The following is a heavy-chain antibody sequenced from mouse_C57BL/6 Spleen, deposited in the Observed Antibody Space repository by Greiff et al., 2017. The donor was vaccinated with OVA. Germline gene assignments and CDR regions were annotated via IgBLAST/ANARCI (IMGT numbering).Heavy chain of an antibody. CDR3: ARSSGSSYWYFDV. V-gene: IGHV1-18*01. D-gene: IGHD1-1*01. Sequence: VHVKQSGPELVKPGASVTIPCKASGYTFTDYNMDWVKQSHGKSLEWIGDINPNNGGTIYNQKFKGKATLNVDKSSSTAYMELSSLTSEDTAVYYCARSSGSSYWYFDVWGTGTTVTVSS. CDR2: INPNNGGT. J-gene: IGHJ1*03. CDR1: GYTFTDYN.